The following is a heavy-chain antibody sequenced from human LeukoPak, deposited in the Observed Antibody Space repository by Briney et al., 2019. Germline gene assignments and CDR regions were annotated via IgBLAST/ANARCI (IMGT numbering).Heavy chain of an antibody. D-gene: IGHD6-19*01. CDR1: GFTLSSYA. CDR3: AKMGIAVAGTTGFDY. Sequence: GGSLRLSCAASGFTLSSYAMSYVRQAPGKGLEWVSAISGSGGSTYYADSVEGRFTISRDNSKNTLYLQMNSLRAEDTAVYYCAKMGIAVAGTTGFDYWGQGTLVTVSS. J-gene: IGHJ4*02. V-gene: IGHV3-23*01. CDR2: ISGSGGST.